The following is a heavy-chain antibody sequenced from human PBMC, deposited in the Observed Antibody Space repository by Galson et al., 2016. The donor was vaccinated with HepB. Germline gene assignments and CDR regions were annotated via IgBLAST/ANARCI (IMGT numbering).Heavy chain of an antibody. CDR1: GYRFTTYW. D-gene: IGHD2-2*01. Sequence: QSGAEVKKPGESLRISCKGSGYRFTTYWISWVRQMPGKGLEWMGRIDPSDSYKNYSPSFEGHVTISVDKSISTAYLEWSSLKASDTAMYYCASLIRGDCSSTSGTWFDPWGQGTLVTVSP. CDR2: IDPSDSYK. V-gene: IGHV5-10-1*01. J-gene: IGHJ5*02. CDR3: ASLIRGDCSSTSGTWFDP.